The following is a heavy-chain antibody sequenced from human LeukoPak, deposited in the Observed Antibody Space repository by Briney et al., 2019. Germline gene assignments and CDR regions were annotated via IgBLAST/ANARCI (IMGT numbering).Heavy chain of an antibody. CDR1: SGSISGYY. CDR3: ARAITAAGRARFDY. D-gene: IGHD6-13*01. Sequence: SETLSLTCTVSSGSISGYYRSWIRQPPGKGLEWIAYIQYTGSTIYNPSLQSRVTISVDTSKNQFSLKLSSVTAADTAVYYCARAITAAGRARFDYWGQGTLVTVSS. V-gene: IGHV4-59*01. CDR2: IQYTGST. J-gene: IGHJ4*02.